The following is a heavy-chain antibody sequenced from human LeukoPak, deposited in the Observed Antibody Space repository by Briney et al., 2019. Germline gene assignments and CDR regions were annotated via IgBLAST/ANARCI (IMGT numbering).Heavy chain of an antibody. D-gene: IGHD3-16*02. CDR3: AKTPSLWWFDP. CDR2: ISGSGGST. J-gene: IGHJ5*02. V-gene: IGHV3-23*01. CDR1: GFTFNTYA. Sequence: GSLRLSCAASGFTFNTYAMSWVRQAPGKGLEWVSSISGSGGSTYYADFVKGRFTISRDNSNNTLYLQINSLRAEDTAVYYCAKTPSLWWFDPWGQGTLVTVPS.